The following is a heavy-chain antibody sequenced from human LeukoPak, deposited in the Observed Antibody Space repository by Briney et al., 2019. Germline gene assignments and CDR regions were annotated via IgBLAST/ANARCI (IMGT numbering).Heavy chain of an antibody. V-gene: IGHV1-2*02. J-gene: IGHJ4*02. D-gene: IGHD2-21*01. CDR3: ARGVGVRQGWEARDY. CDR1: GYTFTGYY. Sequence: GASVKVSCKGSGYTFTGYYMHWVRQAPGQGLEWMGWINPNSGGTNYAQKFQGRVTMTRDTSISTAYMELSRLRSDDTAVYYCARGVGVRQGWEARDYWGQGTLVTVSS. CDR2: INPNSGGT.